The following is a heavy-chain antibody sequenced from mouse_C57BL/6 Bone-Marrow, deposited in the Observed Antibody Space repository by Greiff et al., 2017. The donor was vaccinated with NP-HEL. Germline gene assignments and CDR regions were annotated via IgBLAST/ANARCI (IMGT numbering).Heavy chain of an antibody. D-gene: IGHD2-4*01. V-gene: IGHV1-81*01. CDR2: IYPRSGNT. CDR3: PGGPYYDYASGFAY. J-gene: IGHJ3*01. CDR1: GYTFTSYG. Sequence: QVQLQQSGAELARPGASVKLSCKASGYTFTSYGISWVKQRTGQGLEWIGEIYPRSGNTYYNEKFKGKATLTADKSSSTAYMELRSLTSEDSAVYFWPGGPYYDYASGFAYWGQGTLVTVSA.